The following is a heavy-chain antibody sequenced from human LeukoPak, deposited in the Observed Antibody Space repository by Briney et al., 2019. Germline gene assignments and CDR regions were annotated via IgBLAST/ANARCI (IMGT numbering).Heavy chain of an antibody. CDR1: GFTFSSYG. J-gene: IGHJ4*02. Sequence: PGRSLRLSCAASGFTFSSYGMHWVRQAPGKGLEWVAVIWYDGSNKYYADSVKGRFTISRDNSKNTLYLQMNSPRAEDTAVYYCARDPMGSYDFWSGYLDYWGQGTLVTVSS. V-gene: IGHV3-33*01. D-gene: IGHD3-3*01. CDR3: ARDPMGSYDFWSGYLDY. CDR2: IWYDGSNK.